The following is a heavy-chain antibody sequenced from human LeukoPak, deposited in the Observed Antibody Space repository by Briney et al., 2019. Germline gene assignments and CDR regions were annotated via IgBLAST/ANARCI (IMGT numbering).Heavy chain of an antibody. CDR3: SRSLDY. V-gene: IGHV3-7*01. Sequence: GGSLRLSCAASGFSFSDYWMDWVRQSPGKGMEWVANINQDGSEGYYAASVKGRFTISRDNAKNSLYLQMNKLRAEDTAVYYCSRSLDYWGQGALVTVSS. J-gene: IGHJ4*02. CDR2: INQDGSEG. CDR1: GFSFSDYW.